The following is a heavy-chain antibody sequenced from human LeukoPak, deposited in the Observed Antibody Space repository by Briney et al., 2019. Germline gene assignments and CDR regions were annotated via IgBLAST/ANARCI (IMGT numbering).Heavy chain of an antibody. Sequence: PSETLSLTCIVAGASISSYYWSWIRQPPGKGLEWIGYIYYSGSTNYNPCLKPRVTISVDPSKNHFSLKLSSVTAADTAVYYCARPLNWHPALDLWGQGPMVPVSS. J-gene: IGHJ3*01. V-gene: IGHV4-59*01. D-gene: IGHD3/OR15-3a*01. CDR2: IYYSGST. CDR3: ARPLNWHPALDL. CDR1: GASISSYY.